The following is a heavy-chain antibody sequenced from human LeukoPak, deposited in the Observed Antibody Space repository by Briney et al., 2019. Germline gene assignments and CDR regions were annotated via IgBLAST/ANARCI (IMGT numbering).Heavy chain of an antibody. CDR3: ARRGYSSSWEYNWFDP. Sequence: GESLKISCKGSGYSFTSYWIGWVRQMPGKGLEWMGIIYPGDSDTRYSPSFQGQVTISADKSISTAYLQWSSLKASDTAVYYCARRGYSSSWEYNWFDPWGQGTLVTVSS. CDR1: GYSFTSYW. CDR2: IYPGDSDT. J-gene: IGHJ5*02. D-gene: IGHD6-13*01. V-gene: IGHV5-51*01.